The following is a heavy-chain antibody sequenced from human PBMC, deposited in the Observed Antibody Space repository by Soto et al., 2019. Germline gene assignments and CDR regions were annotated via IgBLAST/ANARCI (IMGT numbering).Heavy chain of an antibody. Sequence: EVQLVESGGGLVKPGGSLRLSCAASGFTFSNAWMSWVRQAPGKVLEWVGRIKRKTDGGTTDYAAPVKGRFTISRDNSKNTLYLQMNSLKTEDTDVYYCTTVATRGIFTYWGQGTLVTVSS. CDR3: TTVATRGIFTY. J-gene: IGHJ4*02. D-gene: IGHD5-12*01. CDR1: GFTFSNAW. CDR2: IKRKTDGGTT. V-gene: IGHV3-15*01.